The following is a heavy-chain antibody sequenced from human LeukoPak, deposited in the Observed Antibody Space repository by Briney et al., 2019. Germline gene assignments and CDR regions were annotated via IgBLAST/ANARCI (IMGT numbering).Heavy chain of an antibody. CDR2: IYPGDSEA. D-gene: IGHD4-23*01. J-gene: IGHJ4*02. Sequence: ESLKISWKGSGYSFTNYWIGWVRQMPGKSLEWMGIIYPGDSEARYSPSFQGQVTISADKSISTAYLQWSSLKASDTAMYYCARLRGYYFDYWGQGTLVTVSS. CDR3: ARLRGYYFDY. V-gene: IGHV5-51*01. CDR1: GYSFTNYW.